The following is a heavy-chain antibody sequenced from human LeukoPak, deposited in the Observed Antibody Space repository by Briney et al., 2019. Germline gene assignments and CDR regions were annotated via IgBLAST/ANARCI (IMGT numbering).Heavy chain of an antibody. CDR2: ISWNSGSI. CDR1: GFTFDDYA. V-gene: IGHV3-9*03. Sequence: GGSLRLSCAASGFTFDDYAMHWVRQAPGKGLEWVSGISWNSGSIGYADSVEGRFTISRDNAKNSLNLQMNSLRAEDMAFYYCARGTATGGRMDYWGQGTLVTVSS. J-gene: IGHJ4*02. CDR3: ARGTATGGRMDY. D-gene: IGHD5-24*01.